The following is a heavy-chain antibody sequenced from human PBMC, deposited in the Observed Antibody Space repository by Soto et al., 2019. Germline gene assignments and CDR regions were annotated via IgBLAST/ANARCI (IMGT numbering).Heavy chain of an antibody. V-gene: IGHV5-51*01. CDR2: IYPGDSDT. J-gene: IGHJ6*02. CDR3: ARHQRRTPDIVVVPAAIKADGMDV. Sequence: PGESLKIAGNGSGYSFTSYWIGWVRQMPGKGLEWMGIIYPGDSDTRYSPSFQGQVTISADKSISTAYLQWSSLKASDTAMYYCARHQRRTPDIVVVPAAIKADGMDVWGQGTNVTV. D-gene: IGHD2-2*01. CDR1: GYSFTSYW.